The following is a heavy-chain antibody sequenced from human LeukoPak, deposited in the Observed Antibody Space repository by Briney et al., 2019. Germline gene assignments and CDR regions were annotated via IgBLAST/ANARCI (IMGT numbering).Heavy chain of an antibody. CDR1: EFTFRDYS. D-gene: IGHD6-19*01. CDR3: ARVGSGWFFDY. J-gene: IGHJ4*02. V-gene: IGHV3-48*01. Sequence: EPGGSLRLSCAASEFTFRDYSMNWVRQAPGKGLEWVSYISTSSSTIHYADSVKGRFTISRDNAKNSLYLQMHSLRAEDTAVHYCARVGSGWFFDYWGQGTLVTVSS. CDR2: ISTSSSTI.